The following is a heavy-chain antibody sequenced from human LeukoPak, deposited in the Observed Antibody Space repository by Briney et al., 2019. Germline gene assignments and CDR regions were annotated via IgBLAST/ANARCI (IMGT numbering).Heavy chain of an antibody. V-gene: IGHV3-30*02. J-gene: IGHJ4*02. CDR3: AKVPGAHDKHFDH. Sequence: GGSLRLSCAASGFTFSSFAMHWVRQAPGKGLEWVAYIRYDGSNKSYADSVKGRFTISRDSSKNTLYLQMNSLRAEDTAVYYCAKVPGAHDKHFDHWGQGTLVTVSS. D-gene: IGHD3-10*01. CDR1: GFTFSSFA. CDR2: IRYDGSNK.